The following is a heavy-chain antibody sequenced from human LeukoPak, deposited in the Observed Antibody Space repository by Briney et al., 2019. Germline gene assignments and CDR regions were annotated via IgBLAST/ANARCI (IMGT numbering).Heavy chain of an antibody. CDR3: ARVGYYASGPFSYFDY. CDR2: ISYDGSNE. J-gene: IGHJ4*02. D-gene: IGHD3-10*01. CDR1: GFTVSSNY. V-gene: IGHV3-30-3*01. Sequence: GGSLRLSCAASGFTVSSNYMSWVRQAPGKGLEWVAVISYDGSNEYYADSVKGRFTISRDNSKNTLYLQMNSLSVEDTAVYYCARVGYYASGPFSYFDYWGQGTPVTVSS.